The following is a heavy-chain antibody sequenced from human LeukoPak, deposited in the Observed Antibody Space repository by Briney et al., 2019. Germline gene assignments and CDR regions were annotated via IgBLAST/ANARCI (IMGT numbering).Heavy chain of an antibody. V-gene: IGHV3-74*01. CDR2: INHDGSST. Sequence: GGSLRLSCAASGFTFSRYGMNWVRQAPGKGLVWVSRINHDGSSTNYADSVKGRFTISRDNAKNTVYLQMNSLRAEDTAVYYCVRDWGYDSSGYWQKYFDTWGQGTLVTVSS. J-gene: IGHJ4*02. CDR1: GFTFSRYG. D-gene: IGHD3-22*01. CDR3: VRDWGYDSSGYWQKYFDT.